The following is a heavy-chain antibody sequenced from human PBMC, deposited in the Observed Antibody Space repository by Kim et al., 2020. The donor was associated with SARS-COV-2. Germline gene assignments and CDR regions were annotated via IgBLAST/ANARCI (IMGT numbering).Heavy chain of an antibody. J-gene: IGHJ4*02. Sequence: GGSLRLSCAASGFTVSSNYMSWVRQAPGKGLEWVSVIYSGGSTYYADSVKGRFTISRDNSKNTLYLQMNSLRAEDTAVYYCAREEGGYSYGPSFDYWGQGTLVTVSS. D-gene: IGHD5-18*01. V-gene: IGHV3-53*01. CDR2: IYSGGST. CDR3: AREEGGYSYGPSFDY. CDR1: GFTVSSNY.